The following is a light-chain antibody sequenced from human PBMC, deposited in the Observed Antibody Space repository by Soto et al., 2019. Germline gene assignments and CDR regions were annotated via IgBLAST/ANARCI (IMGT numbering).Light chain of an antibody. Sequence: QSVLTQPASVSGSPGQSITISCTGTSGDVGGYNYVSWYQQNPGKAPKLMIFEVSNRPSGVSIRFSGSKSGNTASLTISGLQAEDEGDYYCSSYSITNTRWVFGGGTKVTVL. J-gene: IGLJ3*02. V-gene: IGLV2-14*01. CDR2: EVS. CDR3: SSYSITNTRWV. CDR1: SGDVGGYNY.